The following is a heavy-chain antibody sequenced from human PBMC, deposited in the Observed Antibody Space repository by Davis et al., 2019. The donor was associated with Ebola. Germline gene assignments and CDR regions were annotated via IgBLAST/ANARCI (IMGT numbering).Heavy chain of an antibody. J-gene: IGHJ4*02. V-gene: IGHV3-11*04. CDR1: GFTFSDYY. CDR2: ISSGGGTI. Sequence: GGSLRLSCAASGFTFSDYYMSWIRQAPGKGLECVSYISSGGGTIYYADSVKGRFTISRDNAKNSLYLQMNSLRDEDTAVYYCATDRNWDLDYWGQGTLVTISA. CDR3: ATDRNWDLDY. D-gene: IGHD7-27*01.